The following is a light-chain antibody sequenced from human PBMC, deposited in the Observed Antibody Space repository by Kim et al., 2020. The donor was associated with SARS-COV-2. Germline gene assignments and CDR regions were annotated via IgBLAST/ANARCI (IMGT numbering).Light chain of an antibody. CDR3: QQYSRSPYS. Sequence: DIQMTQSPSTLSASVGDRVTITCRASQAIRDWLDWYQQKPGKAPRLLIYKASSLERGVPSRFSGSGFGTEFTFTIDSLQPDDFATYYCQQYSRSPYSFGQGTQLEI. J-gene: IGKJ2*03. CDR1: QAIRDW. CDR2: KAS. V-gene: IGKV1-5*03.